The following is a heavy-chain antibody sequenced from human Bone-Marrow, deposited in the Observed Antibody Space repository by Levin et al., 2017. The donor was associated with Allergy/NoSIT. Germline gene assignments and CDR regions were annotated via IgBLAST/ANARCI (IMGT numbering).Heavy chain of an antibody. J-gene: IGHJ4*02. Sequence: SSETLSLTCTVSGGSISGGYSCCWVRQPPGKRLEWLGYIWHSGAAYYKPSLQGRSTMSVDTSKNPFYLQLTTVTAADTAVYYCARDASGGSSESRYWGQGTLVTVSS. CDR2: IWHSGAA. V-gene: IGHV4-30-2*01. CDR3: ARDASGGSSESRY. D-gene: IGHD1-26*01. CDR1: GGSISGGYS.